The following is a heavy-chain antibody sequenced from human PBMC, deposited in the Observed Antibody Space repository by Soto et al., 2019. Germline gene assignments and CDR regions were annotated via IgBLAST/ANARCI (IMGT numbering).Heavy chain of an antibody. CDR3: ARGVGTNWNYVGFHFDY. CDR2: ISSSGSTI. CDR1: GFTFSSYE. D-gene: IGHD1-7*01. Sequence: GGSLRLSCAASGFTFSSYEMNWVRQAPGKGLEWVSYISSSGSTIYYADSVKGRFTISRDNAKNSLYLQMNSLRAEDTAVYYCARGVGTNWNYVGFHFDYWGQGTLVTVSS. J-gene: IGHJ4*02. V-gene: IGHV3-48*03.